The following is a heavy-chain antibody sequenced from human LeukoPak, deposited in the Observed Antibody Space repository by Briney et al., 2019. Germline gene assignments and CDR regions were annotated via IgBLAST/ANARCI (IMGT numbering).Heavy chain of an antibody. CDR3: AKDGGYSYGSTGIDP. J-gene: IGHJ5*02. Sequence: PGGSLRLSCAASGFTFSSYGMHWVRQAPGKGLEWVAVISYDGSNKYYADSVKGRFTISRDNSKNTLYLQMSSLRAEDTAVYYCAKDGGYSYGSTGIDPWGQGTLVTVSS. D-gene: IGHD5-18*01. V-gene: IGHV3-30*18. CDR1: GFTFSSYG. CDR2: ISYDGSNK.